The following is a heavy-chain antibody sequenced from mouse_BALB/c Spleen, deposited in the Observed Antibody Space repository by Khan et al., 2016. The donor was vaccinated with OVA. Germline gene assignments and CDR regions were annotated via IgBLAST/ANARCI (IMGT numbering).Heavy chain of an antibody. Sequence: VQLKESGPGLVKPSQSLSLTCTVTGYSITSDYAWNWIRQFPGNKLEWMGYISYSGNTKYNPSLKSRISITRDTSKNQFFLQLNSVTTEYTATYYCARIYGGYFDYWGQGTTLTVSS. CDR2: ISYSGNT. CDR3: ARIYGGYFDY. CDR1: GYSITSDYA. V-gene: IGHV3-2*02. D-gene: IGHD1-1*01. J-gene: IGHJ2*01.